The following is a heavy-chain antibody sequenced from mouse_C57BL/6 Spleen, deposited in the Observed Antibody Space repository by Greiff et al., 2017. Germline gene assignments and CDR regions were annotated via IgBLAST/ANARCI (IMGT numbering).Heavy chain of an antibody. CDR2: IRYDGSN. CDR1: GYSITSGYY. D-gene: IGHD1-1*01. CDR3: AGSDGSSLYGYFDV. Sequence: ESGPGLVKPSQSLSLTCSVTGYSITSGYYWNWIRQFPGNKLEWMGYIRYDGSNNYNPSLKNRISLTRDTSKNRFFLMLNCVTTEDTATDYCAGSDGSSLYGYFDVWGTGTTVTVSS. J-gene: IGHJ1*03. V-gene: IGHV3-6*01.